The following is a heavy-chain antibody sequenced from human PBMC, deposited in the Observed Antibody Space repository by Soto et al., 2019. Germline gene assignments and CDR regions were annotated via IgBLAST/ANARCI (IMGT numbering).Heavy chain of an antibody. CDR1: GFTFSNYA. CDR2: ISGGGIST. CDR3: ARDAISMVRGTNNWFDP. J-gene: IGHJ5*02. V-gene: IGHV3-23*01. Sequence: EVQLLESGGGLVHPGGSLTLSCAASGFTFSNYAMSCVRQAPGKGLEWVSAISGGGISTYYADSVRGRFTISRDNSRNTLYLRMNRLRAEDTAVYYCARDAISMVRGTNNWFDPWGQGTLVTVSS. D-gene: IGHD3-10*01.